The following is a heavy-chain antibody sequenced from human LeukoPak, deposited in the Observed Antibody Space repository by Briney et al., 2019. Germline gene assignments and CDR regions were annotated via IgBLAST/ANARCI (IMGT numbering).Heavy chain of an antibody. Sequence: SETLSLTCTVSGGSISSSSHYWGWIRQPPGKGLEWIGCIYYSGITYYNPSLKSRVTISVDTSKNQFSLKLSSVTAADTAVYYCARSLGDFDYWGQGTLVTVSS. CDR2: IYYSGIT. CDR1: GGSISSSSHY. J-gene: IGHJ4*02. V-gene: IGHV4-39*01. CDR3: ARSLGDFDY.